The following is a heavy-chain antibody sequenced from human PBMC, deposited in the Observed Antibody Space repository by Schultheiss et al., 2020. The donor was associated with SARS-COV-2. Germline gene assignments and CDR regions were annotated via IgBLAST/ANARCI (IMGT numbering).Heavy chain of an antibody. V-gene: IGHV3-48*04. CDR3: ARDGTQLWSYYYYYYMDV. Sequence: GESLKISCAASGFTFSSYSMNWVRQAPGKGLEWVSYISSSSSTIYYADSVKGRFTISRDNAKNSLYLQMNSLRAEDTAVYYCARDGTQLWSYYYYYYMDVCGKGTTVTVSS. J-gene: IGHJ6*03. CDR2: ISSSSSTI. D-gene: IGHD5-18*01. CDR1: GFTFSSYS.